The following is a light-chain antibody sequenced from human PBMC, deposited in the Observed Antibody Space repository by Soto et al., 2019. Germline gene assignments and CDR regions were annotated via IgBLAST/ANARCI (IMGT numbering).Light chain of an antibody. CDR2: AAS. V-gene: IGKV1-33*01. CDR1: KDIKNY. Sequence: DIQMTQSPSSLSASVGDRVTISCQASKDIKNYLNWYQQKPGKAPKLLIYAASILETGDPSRFSGSGSGTDFTFNISSLQPEDMATYYCQQYDDLPWTFGQGTKVAIK. J-gene: IGKJ1*01. CDR3: QQYDDLPWT.